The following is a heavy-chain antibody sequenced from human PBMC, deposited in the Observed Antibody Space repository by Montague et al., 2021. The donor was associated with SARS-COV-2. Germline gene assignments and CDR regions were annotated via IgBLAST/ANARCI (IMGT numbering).Heavy chain of an antibody. J-gene: IGHJ3*01. D-gene: IGHD3-16*01. CDR3: ARWDIPRGTFSV. CDR1: GDSVAEHRRR. CDR2: PQYEYKRLN. Sequence: CAISGDSVAEHRRRSEEHTHELQSQLELVGRPQYEYKRLNDYRXXXRSRMIINPDTSRNQFSLQLNSVTPEDTAVYYCARWDIPRGTFSVWGQGTMVTVSS. V-gene: IGHV6-1*01.